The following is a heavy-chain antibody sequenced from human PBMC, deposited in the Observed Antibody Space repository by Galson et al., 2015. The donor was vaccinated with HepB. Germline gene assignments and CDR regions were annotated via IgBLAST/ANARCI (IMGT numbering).Heavy chain of an antibody. Sequence: SLRLSCAASGFTFSAYSMNWVRQAPGKGLEWVSYISSTSSNTVHYAESVKGRFTISRDNAKNSLYLQMNSLRGEDTAVYYCARRAMTAYDYWGQGTPVTVSS. D-gene: IGHD2-21*02. CDR3: ARRAMTAYDY. J-gene: IGHJ4*02. CDR2: ISSTSSNTV. V-gene: IGHV3-48*01. CDR1: GFTFSAYS.